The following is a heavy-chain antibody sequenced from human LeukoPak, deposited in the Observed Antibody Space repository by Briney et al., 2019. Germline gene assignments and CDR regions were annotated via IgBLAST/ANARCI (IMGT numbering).Heavy chain of an antibody. V-gene: IGHV1-69*02. CDR3: ASRLVTTAFDY. J-gene: IGHJ4*02. D-gene: IGHD4-17*01. CDR2: IIPILGIA. CDR1: GGTFSSYT. Sequence: GSSVKVSCKASGGTFSSYTISWVRQAPGQGLEWMGRIIPILGIANYAQKFQGRVTITADKSTSTAYMELSSLRSEDTAIYYCASRLVTTAFDYWGQGTLVTVSS.